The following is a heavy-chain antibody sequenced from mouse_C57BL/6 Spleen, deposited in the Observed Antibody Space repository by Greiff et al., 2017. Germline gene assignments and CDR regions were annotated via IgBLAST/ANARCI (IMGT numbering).Heavy chain of an antibody. J-gene: IGHJ4*01. CDR2: IVPNSGGT. CDR3: ARSRGNYNYAMDY. CDR1: GYTFTSYW. V-gene: IGHV1-72*01. D-gene: IGHD2-1*01. Sequence: VQLQQSGAELVKPGASVKLSCRASGYTFTSYWMHWVKQRPGRGLEWIGRIVPNSGGTKYNEKFKGKATLTVDNPSSTAYMQLSSLTSEDSAVYYCARSRGNYNYAMDYWGQGTSVTVSS.